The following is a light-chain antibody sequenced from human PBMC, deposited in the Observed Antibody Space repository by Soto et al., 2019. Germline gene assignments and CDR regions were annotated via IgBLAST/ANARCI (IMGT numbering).Light chain of an antibody. CDR1: QSVSSSY. CDR2: GAS. J-gene: IGKJ2*01. CDR3: QQYGSSPLYT. V-gene: IGKV3-20*01. Sequence: EIVLTQSPGTLSLAPGERATLSCRARQSVSSSYLAWYQQKPGQAPRLLIYGASSRATVIPDRFSGSGSGTDFTHTISRLEPEDFAVYYCQQYGSSPLYTFGQGTKPEIK.